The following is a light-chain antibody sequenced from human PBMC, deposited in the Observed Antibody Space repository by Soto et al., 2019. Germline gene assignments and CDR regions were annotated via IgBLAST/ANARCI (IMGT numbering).Light chain of an antibody. Sequence: DIQITQSPCTLSASIGDRVTITCRASQTITRWMAWYQVKPGKAPKLLLSVAPGFQGDVPSYFSGSGSGTDFTLTISSLQPEDFATYYCQQSYSSPRTFGQGTKVDIK. J-gene: IGKJ1*01. V-gene: IGKV1-39*01. CDR3: QQSYSSPRT. CDR1: QTITRW. CDR2: VAP.